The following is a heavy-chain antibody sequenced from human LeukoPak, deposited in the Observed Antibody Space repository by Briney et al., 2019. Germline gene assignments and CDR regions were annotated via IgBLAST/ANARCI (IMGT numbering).Heavy chain of an antibody. CDR2: IYYSGGT. CDR1: GGSISSYY. V-gene: IGHV4-59*08. D-gene: IGHD3-9*01. Sequence: PSETLSLTCTVSGGSISSYYWSWIRQPPGKGLEWIGYIYYSGGTNYNPSLKSRVTISVDTSKNQFSLKLSSVTAADTAVYYCARLGYYDILTGYSIYYYYGMDVWGQGTTVTVSS. J-gene: IGHJ6*02. CDR3: ARLGYYDILTGYSIYYYYGMDV.